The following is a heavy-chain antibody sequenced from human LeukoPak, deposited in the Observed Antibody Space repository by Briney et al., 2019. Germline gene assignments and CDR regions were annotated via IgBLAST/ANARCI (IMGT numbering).Heavy chain of an antibody. CDR3: ARASSSWYGYYFDY. CDR2: IYSGGST. CDR1: GFTVSSNY. Sequence: GGSLRLSCAASGFTVSSNYMSWVRQAPGKGLEWVSVIYSGGSTYYADSVKGRFTISRDNSKNTLYLQMNSLRAEDTAVYYCARASSSWYGYYFDYWGQGTLVTVSS. V-gene: IGHV3-53*01. J-gene: IGHJ4*02. D-gene: IGHD6-13*01.